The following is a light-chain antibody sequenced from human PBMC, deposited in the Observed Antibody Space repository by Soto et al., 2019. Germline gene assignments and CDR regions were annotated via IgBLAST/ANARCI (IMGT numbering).Light chain of an antibody. CDR2: AAS. V-gene: IGKV1-8*01. CDR1: QGISSY. CDR3: QPSHSCPRT. J-gene: IGKJ1*01. Sequence: QMTQPLSSFSASPGDRETIPCRASQGISSYLAWYQQKPGKAPKLLIYAASTLQSRVPSRFSGSRSGTDFTLTIIILQPEDLATYCCQPSHSCPRTFGQATKLDI.